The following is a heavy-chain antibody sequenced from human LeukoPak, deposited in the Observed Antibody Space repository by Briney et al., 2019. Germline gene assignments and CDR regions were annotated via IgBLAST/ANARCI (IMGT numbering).Heavy chain of an antibody. CDR3: ARLVGYGDYSLDY. CDR2: VDPSDSYT. V-gene: IGHV5-10-1*01. CDR1: GYSFTSYW. J-gene: IGHJ4*02. D-gene: IGHD4-17*01. Sequence: GESLKISCKGSGYSFTSYWISWVRQMPGKGLEWMGRVDPSDSYTNYSPSFQGHVTISADKSISTAYLQWSSLEASDTAMYYCARLVGYGDYSLDYWGQGTLVTVSS.